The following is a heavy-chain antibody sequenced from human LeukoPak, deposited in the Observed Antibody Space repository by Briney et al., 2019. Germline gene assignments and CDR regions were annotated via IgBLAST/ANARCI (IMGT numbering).Heavy chain of an antibody. CDR1: GGTFSSYA. D-gene: IGHD6-6*01. CDR3: ARAPPGEYSRD. CDR2: NIPIFGTP. V-gene: IGHV1-69*05. J-gene: IGHJ4*02. Sequence: PVKVSCKASGGTFSSYAISWVRQAPGQGLEWMGGNIPIFGTPNYAQKFQGRVTITTNESTSTSYMELSSLRPEDTAVYYCARAPPGEYSRDWGQATLVTDSS.